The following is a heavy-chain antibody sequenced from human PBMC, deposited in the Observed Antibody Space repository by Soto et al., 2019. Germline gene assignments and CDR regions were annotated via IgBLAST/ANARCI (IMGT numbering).Heavy chain of an antibody. CDR1: GFIFSTYG. Sequence: QVQLVESGGGAVQPGRSLRLSCAASGFIFSTYGMHWVRQAPGKGLEWVAVIWYDGSNKYYADSVKGRFTISRDNSKNMLYLQMNSLRAEDTAMYYCARAVGPFDYWGQGTLVTVSS. CDR3: ARAVGPFDY. V-gene: IGHV3-33*01. J-gene: IGHJ4*02. CDR2: IWYDGSNK. D-gene: IGHD1-26*01.